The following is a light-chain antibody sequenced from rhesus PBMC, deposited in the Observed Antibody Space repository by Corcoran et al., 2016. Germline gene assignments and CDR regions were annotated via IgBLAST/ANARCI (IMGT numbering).Light chain of an antibody. Sequence: DIVMTQTPLSLPVTPGEPASISCRSSQSLLDSEDGNTYLDWYLQKPGQSPQLLIYEVSNRASGVPDRFSGSGSDTDFTLKISRVEAEDVVVYYCMQALEFPFTFGPGTKLDIK. CDR2: EVS. V-gene: IGKV2-104*02. CDR3: MQALEFPFT. CDR1: QSLLDSEDGNTY. J-gene: IGKJ3*01.